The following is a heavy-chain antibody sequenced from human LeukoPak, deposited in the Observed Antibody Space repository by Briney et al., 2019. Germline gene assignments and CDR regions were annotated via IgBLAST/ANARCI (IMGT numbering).Heavy chain of an antibody. CDR2: MHYSGST. J-gene: IGHJ4*02. Sequence: SETLSLTCTVSGGSISSSSYYWGWIRQPPGKGLEWIGSMHYSGSTDYNPSLKSRVTISVDTSKNQLSLKLSSVTAADTAVYYCARHWETSSWYVDYWGQGTLVTVSS. D-gene: IGHD6-13*01. CDR3: ARHWETSSWYVDY. CDR1: GGSISSSSYY. V-gene: IGHV4-39*01.